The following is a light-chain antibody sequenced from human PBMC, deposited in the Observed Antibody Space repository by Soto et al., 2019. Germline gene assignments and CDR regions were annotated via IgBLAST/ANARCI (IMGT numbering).Light chain of an antibody. J-gene: IGKJ5*01. CDR2: KAS. Sequence: DIQMTQSPSSLSASVGDRVTITCRASQSISSYLNWYQQTPGKAPKLLIYKASTLKSGVPSRFSGSGSGTDFTLTISSLEPEDSAVYYCQQRHMWPITFGQGTRLEI. CDR1: QSISSY. CDR3: QQRHMWPIT. V-gene: IGKV1-39*01.